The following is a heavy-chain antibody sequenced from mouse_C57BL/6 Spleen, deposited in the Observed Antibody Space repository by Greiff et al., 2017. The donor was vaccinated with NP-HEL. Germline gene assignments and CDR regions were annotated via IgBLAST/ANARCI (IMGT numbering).Heavy chain of an antibody. Sequence: EVKLMESGGGLVKPGGSLKLSCAASGFTFSSYAMSWVRQTPEKRLEWVATISDGGSYTYYPDNVKGRFTISRDNAKNNLYLQMSHLKSEDTAMYYCARDFITTVVGAMDYWGQGTSVTVSS. D-gene: IGHD1-1*01. CDR2: ISDGGSYT. CDR3: ARDFITTVVGAMDY. V-gene: IGHV5-4*01. J-gene: IGHJ4*01. CDR1: GFTFSSYA.